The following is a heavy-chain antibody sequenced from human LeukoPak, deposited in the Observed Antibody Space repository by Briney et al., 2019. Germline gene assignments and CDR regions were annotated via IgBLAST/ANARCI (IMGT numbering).Heavy chain of an antibody. V-gene: IGHV4-59*01. J-gene: IGHJ5*02. D-gene: IGHD3-22*01. Sequence: SETLSLTCIVSGDSISNYYWSWIRQPPGKELEWIGYIYYSGSTNYNPALKSRVTISVDTSKNQFSVKLSSVTAADTAVYYCARDPTGYYDSSAWFDPWGQGTLVTVSS. CDR3: ARDPTGYYDSSAWFDP. CDR1: GDSISNYY. CDR2: IYYSGST.